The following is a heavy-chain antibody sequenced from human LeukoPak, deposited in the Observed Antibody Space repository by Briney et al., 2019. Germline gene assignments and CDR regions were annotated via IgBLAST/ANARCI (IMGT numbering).Heavy chain of an antibody. CDR3: AKAEYYDILTGPDFDY. Sequence: GGSLRLSCAASGFTFDDDAMHWVRQAPGKGLEWVSGISWNSGSIGYADSVKGRFTISRDNAKNSLYLQMNSLRAEDTALYYCAKAEYYDILTGPDFDYWGQGTLVTVSS. D-gene: IGHD3-9*01. V-gene: IGHV3-9*01. J-gene: IGHJ4*02. CDR2: ISWNSGSI. CDR1: GFTFDDDA.